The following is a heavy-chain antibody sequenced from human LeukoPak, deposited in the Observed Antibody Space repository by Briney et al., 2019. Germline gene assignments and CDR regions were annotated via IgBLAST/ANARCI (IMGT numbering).Heavy chain of an antibody. D-gene: IGHD3-10*01. V-gene: IGHV1-18*01. Sequence: ASVKVSCKASGGTFSSYAISWVRQAPGQGLEWMGWISTYTGNTNYAQTLQGRVTMTTDTSTSTAYMELRSLRSDDTAVYYCARRSGYNYYYMDVWGKGTTVTVSS. CDR1: GGTFSSYA. CDR2: ISTYTGNT. J-gene: IGHJ6*03. CDR3: ARRSGYNYYYMDV.